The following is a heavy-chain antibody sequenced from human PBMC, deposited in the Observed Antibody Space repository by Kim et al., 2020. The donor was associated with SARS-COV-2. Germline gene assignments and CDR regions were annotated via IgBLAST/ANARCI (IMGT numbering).Heavy chain of an antibody. V-gene: IGHV3-21*01. D-gene: IGHD3-10*01. CDR2: ISSSSSYI. J-gene: IGHJ4*02. Sequence: GGSLRLSCAASGFTFSSYSMNWVRQAPGKGLEWVSSISSSSSYIYYADSVKGRFTISRDNAKNSLYLQMNSLRAEDTAVYYCARDRDYYGSGNQGWGQGTLVTVSS. CDR3: ARDRDYYGSGNQG. CDR1: GFTFSSYS.